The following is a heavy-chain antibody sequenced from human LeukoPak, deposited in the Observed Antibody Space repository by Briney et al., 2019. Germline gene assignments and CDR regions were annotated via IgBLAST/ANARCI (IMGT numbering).Heavy chain of an antibody. CDR2: IYTSGST. CDR3: ARDRPLTGTRYYYGMDV. CDR1: GGSISSYY. Sequence: SETLSLTCTVSGGSISSYYWSWIRQPAGKGLEWIGRIYTSGSTNYNPSLKSRVTMSVDTSKNQFSLKLSSVTAADTAVYYCARDRPLTGTRYYYGMDVWGQGTTVTVSS. D-gene: IGHD1-1*01. V-gene: IGHV4-4*07. J-gene: IGHJ6*02.